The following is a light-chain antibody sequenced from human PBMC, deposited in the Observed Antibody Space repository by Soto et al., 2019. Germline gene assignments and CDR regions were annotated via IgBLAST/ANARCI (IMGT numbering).Light chain of an antibody. Sequence: DIPMTQSPSTLSASVGVRVTITCRASQSISGWLAWYQQKPGKAPKLLIYDVSSLESGVPSRFSGSGSGTEFTLAISSLQPDDVATYYCQQYNSYPWTLGQGTKVDIK. V-gene: IGKV1-5*01. CDR3: QQYNSYPWT. CDR1: QSISGW. CDR2: DVS. J-gene: IGKJ1*01.